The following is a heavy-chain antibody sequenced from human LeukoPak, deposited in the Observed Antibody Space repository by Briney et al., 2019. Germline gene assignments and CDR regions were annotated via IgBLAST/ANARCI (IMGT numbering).Heavy chain of an antibody. V-gene: IGHV3-23*01. CDR3: ARSIYASGSLYTFDI. J-gene: IGHJ3*02. CDR1: GFTFSSYA. CDR2: ISGSGGST. Sequence: PGGSLRLSCAASGFTFSSYAMSWVRQAPGKAPEWVSGISGSGGSTYSADSVKGRFITSRDNSKNTLYVQMNTLRAEDTAVYYCARSIYASGSLYTFDIWGQGTMVTVSS. D-gene: IGHD3-10*01.